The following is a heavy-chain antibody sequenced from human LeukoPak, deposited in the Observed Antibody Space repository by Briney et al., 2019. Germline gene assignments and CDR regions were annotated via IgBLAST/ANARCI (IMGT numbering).Heavy chain of an antibody. CDR1: GGSISSYY. J-gene: IGHJ4*02. D-gene: IGHD2-15*01. Sequence: SETLSLTCTVSGGSISSYYWSWIRQPPGKGLEWIGYIYYSGSTNYNPSLKSRVTISVDTSKNQFSLKLSSVTAADTAVYYCARHSFATPFDYWGRGTLLTVSS. CDR3: ARHSFATPFDY. CDR2: IYYSGST. V-gene: IGHV4-59*01.